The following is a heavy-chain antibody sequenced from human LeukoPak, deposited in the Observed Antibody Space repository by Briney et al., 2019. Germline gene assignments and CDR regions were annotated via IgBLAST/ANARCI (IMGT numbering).Heavy chain of an antibody. CDR2: VTGPAHTT. J-gene: IGHJ4*02. CDR3: AKGAAIDH. V-gene: IGHV3-23*01. Sequence: GGSLRLSCAASGFTFNNYAMNWVRQAPGKRKEWVAAVTGPAHTTYYADSVKGRFTISRDSFKDTVYLQMNRMGAEETALYYCAKGAAIDHWGQGTLVTVSS. CDR1: GFTFNNYA. D-gene: IGHD5-24*01.